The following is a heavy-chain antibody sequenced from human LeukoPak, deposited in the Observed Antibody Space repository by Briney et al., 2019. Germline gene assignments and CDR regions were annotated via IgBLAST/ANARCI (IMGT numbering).Heavy chain of an antibody. V-gene: IGHV3-30*18. CDR1: GFTFSSYG. Sequence: RSLRLSCAASGFTFSSYGMHWVRQAPGKGLEWVAVISYDGSNKYYADSVKGRFTISRDNSKNTLYLQMNSLRAEDTAVYYCVKQFRPDTAMVEDAFDIWGQGTMVTVSS. J-gene: IGHJ3*02. CDR2: ISYDGSNK. D-gene: IGHD5-18*01. CDR3: VKQFRPDTAMVEDAFDI.